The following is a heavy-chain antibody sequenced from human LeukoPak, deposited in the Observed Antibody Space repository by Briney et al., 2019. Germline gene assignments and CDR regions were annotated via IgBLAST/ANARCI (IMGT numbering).Heavy chain of an antibody. D-gene: IGHD4-23*01. CDR1: GFTFNSYA. V-gene: IGHV3-23*01. J-gene: IGHJ4*02. Sequence: GGSLRLSCAASGFTFNSYAMSWVRQAPGKGLEWVSGISGSGGSTYYADSVKGRFTISRDNSKNTLYLQMNNLRAEDAAVYYCARPSLTDYGGNFDYWGQGTLVTVSS. CDR2: ISGSGGST. CDR3: ARPSLTDYGGNFDY.